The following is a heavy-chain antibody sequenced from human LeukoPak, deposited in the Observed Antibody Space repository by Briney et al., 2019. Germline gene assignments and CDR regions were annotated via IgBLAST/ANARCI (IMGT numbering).Heavy chain of an antibody. CDR3: ARRAGWELRDGVDY. D-gene: IGHD1-26*01. CDR2: INPNSGGT. CDR1: GYTFTGYY. V-gene: IGHV1-2*02. J-gene: IGHJ4*02. Sequence: ASVKVSCKASGYTFTGYYMHWVRQAPGQGLEWMGWINPNSGGTNYAQKFQGRDTMTRDTSISTAYMELSRLRSDDTAVYYCARRAGWELRDGVDYWGQGTLVTVSS.